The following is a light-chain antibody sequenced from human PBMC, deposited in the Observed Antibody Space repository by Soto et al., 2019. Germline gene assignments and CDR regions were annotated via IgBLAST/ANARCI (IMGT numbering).Light chain of an antibody. CDR2: AAS. J-gene: IGKJ4*01. Sequence: EIVLTQSPGTLSLSPGERATLSCRASQSISSSYLAWYQQKPGQAPRLLIYAASSRATGIPDRFSASGSGTDFTLTISRLAPEDFAVYYCQQYGNSPLTFGGGTKVEIK. V-gene: IGKV3-20*01. CDR3: QQYGNSPLT. CDR1: QSISSSY.